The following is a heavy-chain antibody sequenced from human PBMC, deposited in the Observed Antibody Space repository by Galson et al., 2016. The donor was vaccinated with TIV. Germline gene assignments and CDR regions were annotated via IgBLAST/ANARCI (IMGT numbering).Heavy chain of an antibody. J-gene: IGHJ4*02. CDR2: INPKSGDT. CDR3: ARECHMDY. V-gene: IGHV1-2*02. Sequence: SVKVSCKASGYTFTDYYIHWVRQAPGQGLEWMGWINPKSGDTKYAQKFEGRVTMTRDTSISTVFMELCSLIYDDTAVFYCARECHMDYWGQGTLVTVSS. CDR1: GYTFTDYY.